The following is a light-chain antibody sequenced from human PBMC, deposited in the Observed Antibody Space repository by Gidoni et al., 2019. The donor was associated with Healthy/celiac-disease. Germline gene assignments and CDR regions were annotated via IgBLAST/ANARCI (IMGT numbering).Light chain of an antibody. J-gene: IGLJ2*01. CDR2: DVS. Sequence: QSALTQPRSVSGSPGQSVTISCTGTSSDVGCYNYVSWYQQHPGKAPKPMIYDVSKRPPGVPDRFSGSKSGNTASLTISGLQAEDEADYYCCSYAGSYTLVFGGGTKLTVL. CDR3: CSYAGSYTLV. CDR1: SSDVGCYNY. V-gene: IGLV2-11*01.